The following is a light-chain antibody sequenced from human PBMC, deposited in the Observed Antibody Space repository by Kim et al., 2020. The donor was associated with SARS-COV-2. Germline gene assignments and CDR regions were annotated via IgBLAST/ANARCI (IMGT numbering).Light chain of an antibody. CDR2: GAT. CDR3: QSYSDSPPSYT. CDR1: QRVRSNY. J-gene: IGKJ2*01. V-gene: IGKV3-20*01. Sequence: ENVLTQSPGTLSLSPGERATISCRASQRVRSNYIAWYQQKSGQAPRLLIHGATNRATRIPDRFIGSGSGTDFTLTINSLETEDFAVYFCQSYSDSPPSYTFGQGTKLEIK.